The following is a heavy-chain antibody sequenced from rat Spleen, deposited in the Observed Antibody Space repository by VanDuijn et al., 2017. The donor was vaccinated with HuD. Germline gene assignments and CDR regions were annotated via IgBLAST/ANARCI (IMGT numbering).Heavy chain of an antibody. Sequence: EVQLVESGGGLVQPGRSMKLSCAASGFTFSNYGLAWVRQAPTKGLEWVATISTSGSSTYYRDSVKGRFTISRDNAESTLYLQMNSLQTEDTATYYCARVGYSSYIRYFDYWGQGVMVTVSS. D-gene: IGHD1-2*01. CDR2: ISTSGSST. V-gene: IGHV5-25*01. CDR1: GFTFSNYG. CDR3: ARVGYSSYIRYFDY. J-gene: IGHJ2*01.